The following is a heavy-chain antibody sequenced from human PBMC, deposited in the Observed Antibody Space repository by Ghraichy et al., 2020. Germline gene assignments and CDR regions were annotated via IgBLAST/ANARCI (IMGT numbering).Heavy chain of an antibody. J-gene: IGHJ4*02. D-gene: IGHD3-10*01. Sequence: GALRLSCAASGFTFSSYSMNWVRQAPGKGLEWVSSISSSSSYIYYADSVKGRFTISRDHAKNSLYLQMNSLRAEDTAVYYCARDGYYGSGKGGYCDYWGQGTLVTVSS. V-gene: IGHV3-21*01. CDR1: GFTFSSYS. CDR3: ARDGYYGSGKGGYCDY. CDR2: ISSSSSYI.